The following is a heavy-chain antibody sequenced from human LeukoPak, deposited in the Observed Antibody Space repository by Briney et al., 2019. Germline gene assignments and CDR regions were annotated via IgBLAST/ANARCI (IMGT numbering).Heavy chain of an antibody. D-gene: IGHD6-19*01. CDR1: GFTFSDYY. V-gene: IGHV3-11*04. Sequence: PGGSLRLSCAASGFTFSDYYMSWIRQAPGKGLEWVSYISSSGSTIYYADSVKGRFTISRDNSKNTLYLQMNSLRAEDTAVYYCTRRSRLVDHFDYWGQGTLVTVSS. CDR2: ISSSGSTI. J-gene: IGHJ4*02. CDR3: TRRSRLVDHFDY.